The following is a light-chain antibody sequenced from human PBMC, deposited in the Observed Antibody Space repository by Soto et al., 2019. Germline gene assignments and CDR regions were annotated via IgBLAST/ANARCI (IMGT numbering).Light chain of an antibody. J-gene: IGKJ4*01. V-gene: IGKV1-16*01. Sequence: DIQMTQSPSSLSASVGDRVTITCRASQDIGRSFAWFQQKPGQAPKSLVYDAFIFQSGVPSRFTVSGSGTDFTLTISGLQPEDFATYYCQQYDSYPYIFGGGTKGEIK. CDR1: QDIGRS. CDR2: DAF. CDR3: QQYDSYPYI.